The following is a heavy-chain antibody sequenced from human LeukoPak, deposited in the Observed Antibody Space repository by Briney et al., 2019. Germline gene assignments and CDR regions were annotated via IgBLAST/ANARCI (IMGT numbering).Heavy chain of an antibody. CDR3: ARLGSNVVAATPADY. D-gene: IGHD2-15*01. CDR1: GFTFSDYY. J-gene: IGHJ4*02. Sequence: GGPLRLSCAASGFTFSDYYMSWIRQAPGKGLEWVSYISSSSSYTNYADSVKGRFTISRDNAKNSLYLQMNSLRAEDTAVYYCARLGSNVVAATPADYWGQGTRVTVSS. CDR2: ISSSSSYT. V-gene: IGHV3-11*03.